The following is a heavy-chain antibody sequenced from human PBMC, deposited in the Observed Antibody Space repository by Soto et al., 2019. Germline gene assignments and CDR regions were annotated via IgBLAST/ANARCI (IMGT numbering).Heavy chain of an antibody. Sequence: VKXSCKASGGTFSSXXXXXVRQAPGQGLEWMGGIIPISGTANYAQKFQGRVTITADESTSKAYMELSSLESEDTAVYYCARERTGTGGYYFDYWGQGTLVTVSS. CDR3: ARERTGTGGYYFDY. J-gene: IGHJ4*02. D-gene: IGHD1-1*01. CDR2: IIPISGTA. V-gene: IGHV1-69*13. CDR1: GGTFSSXX.